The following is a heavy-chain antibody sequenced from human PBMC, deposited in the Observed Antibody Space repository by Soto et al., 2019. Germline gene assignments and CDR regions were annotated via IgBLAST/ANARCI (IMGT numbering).Heavy chain of an antibody. J-gene: IGHJ4*02. D-gene: IGHD4-17*01. CDR1: GGIFSGYA. V-gene: IGHV1-69*12. Sequence: QVQLVQSGAEVKKPGSSVKVSCKASGGIFSGYAISWVRQAPGQGLEWMGGIIPIFATANYAQKFQGRVTITADESTSTVYMELSSLRSEDTAVYYCAIGGELQVTTGFDYWGQGTLVTVSS. CDR2: IIPIFATA. CDR3: AIGGELQVTTGFDY.